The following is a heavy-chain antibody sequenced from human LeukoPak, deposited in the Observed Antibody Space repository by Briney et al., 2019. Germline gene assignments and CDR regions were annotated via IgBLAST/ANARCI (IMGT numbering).Heavy chain of an antibody. V-gene: IGHV3-30*04. J-gene: IGHJ4*02. CDR1: GFPFNRYP. Sequence: PGGSLRLSCAASGFPFNRYPLHWVRQAPGKGLQWVAVVSNDGRDKHHADSVKGRFTISRDNSINTLFLQMNSLRIEDTALHFCARDNTVASAKYYFDFWGQGTLVTVSS. D-gene: IGHD6-13*01. CDR2: VSNDGRDK. CDR3: ARDNTVASAKYYFDF.